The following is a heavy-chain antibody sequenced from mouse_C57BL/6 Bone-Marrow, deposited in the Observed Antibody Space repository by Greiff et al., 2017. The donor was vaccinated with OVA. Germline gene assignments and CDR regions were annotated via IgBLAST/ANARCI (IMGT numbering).Heavy chain of an antibody. J-gene: IGHJ2*01. CDR3: ARHEAIFYYYGSSLYYFDY. Sequence: QVQLQQSGAELVKPGASVKLSCKASGYTFTEYTIHWVKQRSGQGLEWIGWFYPGSGSIKYNEKFKDKATLTADKSSSTVYMELSRLTSEDSAVYFCARHEAIFYYYGSSLYYFDYWGQGTTLTVSS. CDR2: FYPGSGSI. CDR1: GYTFTEYT. D-gene: IGHD1-1*01. V-gene: IGHV1-62-2*01.